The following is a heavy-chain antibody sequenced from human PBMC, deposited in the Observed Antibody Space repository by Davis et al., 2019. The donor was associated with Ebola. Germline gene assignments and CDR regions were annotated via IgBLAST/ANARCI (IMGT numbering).Heavy chain of an antibody. CDR1: GYTFTSYG. D-gene: IGHD5-12*01. CDR2: MNPNSGNT. J-gene: IGHJ6*02. Sequence: ASVKVSCKASGYTFTSYGINWVRQATGQGLEWMGWMNPNSGNTGYAQKFQGRVTMTRNTSISTAYMELSSLRSEDTAVYYCARSVDIVATIGYYYGMDVWGQGTTVTVSS. V-gene: IGHV1-8*02. CDR3: ARSVDIVATIGYYYGMDV.